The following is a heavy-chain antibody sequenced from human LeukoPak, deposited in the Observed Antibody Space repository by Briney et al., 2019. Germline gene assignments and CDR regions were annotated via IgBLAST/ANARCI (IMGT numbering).Heavy chain of an antibody. Sequence: AGGSLRLSCAASGFTFSSYSMNWVRQAPGKGLEWVSYISSSSSTIYYADSVKGRFTISRDNAKNSLYLQMNGLRAEDTAVYYCARVTAIGDAFDIWGQGTMVTVSS. CDR3: ARVTAIGDAFDI. V-gene: IGHV3-48*01. CDR1: GFTFSSYS. J-gene: IGHJ3*02. CDR2: ISSSSSTI.